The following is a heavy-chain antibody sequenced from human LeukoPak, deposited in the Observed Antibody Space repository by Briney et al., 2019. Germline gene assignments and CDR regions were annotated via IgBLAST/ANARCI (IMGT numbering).Heavy chain of an antibody. J-gene: IGHJ6*03. V-gene: IGHV4-61*02. CDR3: ARVIAVTTYYYYYYMDV. Sequence: SETLSLTCTVSGGSISSGSYYWSWIRQPAGKGLEWIGRIYTSGSTNYNPSLQSRVTISVDTSKNQFSLKLSSVTAADTAVYYCARVIAVTTYYYYYYMDVWGKGTTVTVSS. CDR1: GGSISSGSYY. CDR2: IYTSGST. D-gene: IGHD4-17*01.